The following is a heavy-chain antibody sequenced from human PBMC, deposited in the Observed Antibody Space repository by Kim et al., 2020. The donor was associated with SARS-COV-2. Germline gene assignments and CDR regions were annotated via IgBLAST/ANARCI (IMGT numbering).Heavy chain of an antibody. CDR3: TRRPSDGDYVH. Sequence: GGSLRLSCAASGFTFSGSAMHWVRQASGKGLEWVGRIRSKANSYATAYAASVKGRFTISRDDSKNTAYLQMNSLKTEDTAVYYCTRRPSDGDYVHWGQGTLVTVSS. J-gene: IGHJ4*02. CDR1: GFTFSGSA. D-gene: IGHD4-17*01. V-gene: IGHV3-73*01. CDR2: IRSKANSYAT.